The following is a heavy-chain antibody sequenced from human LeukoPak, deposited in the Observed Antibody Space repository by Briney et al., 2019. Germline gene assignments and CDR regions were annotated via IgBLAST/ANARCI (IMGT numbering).Heavy chain of an antibody. J-gene: IGHJ4*02. CDR3: ARFSRSIPVVF. CDR1: GFSFSSFW. V-gene: IGHV3-7*01. Sequence: GGSLRLSCAASGFSFSSFWMSWVRLAPGKGLEWVANIKQDGSNQQYVDSVKGRFTISRDNAKNSLYLQMTSPRVEDTAVYYCARFSRSIPVVFWGQGTLVTVSS. CDR2: IKQDGSNQ. D-gene: IGHD6-19*01.